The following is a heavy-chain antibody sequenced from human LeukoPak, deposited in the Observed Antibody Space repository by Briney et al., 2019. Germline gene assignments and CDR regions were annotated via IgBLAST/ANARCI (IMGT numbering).Heavy chain of an antibody. CDR1: GGTLSSYA. J-gene: IGHJ4*02. CDR3: ARLLAAAFDY. CDR2: IIPIFGTA. Sequence: SVKVSCKASGGTLSSYAISWVRQAPGQGLEWMGGIIPIFGTANYAQKFQGRVTITADKSTSTAYMELRSLRSDDTAVYYCARLLAAAFDYWGQGTLVTVSS. D-gene: IGHD6-13*01. V-gene: IGHV1-69*06.